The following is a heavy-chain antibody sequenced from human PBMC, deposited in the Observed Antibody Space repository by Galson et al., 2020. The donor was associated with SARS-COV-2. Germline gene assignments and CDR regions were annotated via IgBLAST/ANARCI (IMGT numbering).Heavy chain of an antibody. Sequence: SETLSLTCTVTGGSINSGDYYWSWLRQPPGKGLEWIGYIFNGGGTYYNPSLKSRLTISVATSKNQFSLRLSSVTAADTAVYYCARADSSGSYFDFWGQGSLVTVSS. CDR2: IFNGGGT. CDR1: GGSINSGDYY. J-gene: IGHJ4*02. V-gene: IGHV4-30-4*01. CDR3: ARADSSGSYFDF. D-gene: IGHD3-22*01.